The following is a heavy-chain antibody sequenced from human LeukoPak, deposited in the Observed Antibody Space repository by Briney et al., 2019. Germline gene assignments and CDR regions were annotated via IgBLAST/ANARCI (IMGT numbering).Heavy chain of an antibody. CDR1: GFTFSSSW. J-gene: IGHJ4*02. Sequence: GGSLRLSCAASGFTFSSSWMTWVRQAPGKGLEWVANIKEDGSEYNYVDSVKGRFTISRDNAKKSLYLQMNSLRAEDTAVCYCARDSAYFRFDYWGQGTLVTVSS. V-gene: IGHV3-7*01. CDR2: IKEDGSEY. CDR3: ARDSAYFRFDY. D-gene: IGHD3-16*01.